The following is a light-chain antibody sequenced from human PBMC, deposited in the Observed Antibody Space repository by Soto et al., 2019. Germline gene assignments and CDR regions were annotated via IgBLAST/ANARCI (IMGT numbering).Light chain of an antibody. CDR2: SAS. V-gene: IGKV3-20*01. J-gene: IGKJ1*01. Sequence: EIVFTQSPSTLSLSPGERATLSCRASQSVSSSSLAWYQQKPGQAPRLLIYSASSRATGIPDRFSGSGSGTDFTLTISRLEPEDFAVYYCQQYAGSSTFGQGTKV. CDR3: QQYAGSST. CDR1: QSVSSSS.